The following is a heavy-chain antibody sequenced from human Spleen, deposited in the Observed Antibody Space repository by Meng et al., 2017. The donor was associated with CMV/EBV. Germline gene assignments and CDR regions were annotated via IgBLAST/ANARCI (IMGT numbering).Heavy chain of an antibody. D-gene: IGHD6-13*01. CDR3: TKGGIAAYFDY. J-gene: IGHJ4*02. V-gene: IGHV3-15*01. Sequence: GESLKISCAASGFTFSNAWMSWVRQATGKGLEWVGRIKSKTDGGTADYAAPVKGRITISREDSKNTVYLQMNSLKTEDTAVYYCTKGGIAAYFDYWGQGTLVTVSS. CDR1: GFTFSNAW. CDR2: IKSKTDGGTA.